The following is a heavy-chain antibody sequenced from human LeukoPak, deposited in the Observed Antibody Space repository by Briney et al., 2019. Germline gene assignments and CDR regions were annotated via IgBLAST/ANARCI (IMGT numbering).Heavy chain of an antibody. Sequence: GGSLRLSCAASGFTFSMYAMNWVRQAPGKGLEWVSAISGSGGSTYYADSVKGRFTISRDNSKNTLYLQMNSLRAEDTAVYYCASLPLSSVWFDPWGQGTLVTVSS. CDR3: ASLPLSSVWFDP. D-gene: IGHD3-16*02. CDR2: ISGSGGST. CDR1: GFTFSMYA. J-gene: IGHJ5*02. V-gene: IGHV3-23*01.